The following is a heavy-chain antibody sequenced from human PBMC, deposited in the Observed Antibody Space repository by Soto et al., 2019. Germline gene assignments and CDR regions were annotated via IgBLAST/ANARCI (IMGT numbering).Heavy chain of an antibody. CDR3: ARLYGSDPGRGY. CDR2: IYYSGST. D-gene: IGHD3-10*01. V-gene: IGHV4-39*01. CDR1: GGSISSSSYY. Sequence: PSETLSLTCTVSGGSISSSSYYWGWIRQPPGKGLEWIGSIYYSGSTYYNPSLKSRVTISVDTSKNQFSLKLSSVTAADTAVYYCARLYGSDPGRGYWGQGTLVTVSS. J-gene: IGHJ4*02.